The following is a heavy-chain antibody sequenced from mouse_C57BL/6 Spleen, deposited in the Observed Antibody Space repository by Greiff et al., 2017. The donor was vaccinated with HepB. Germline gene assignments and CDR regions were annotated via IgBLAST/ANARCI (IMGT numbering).Heavy chain of an antibody. CDR3: ASFNYYGSSYNAMDY. J-gene: IGHJ4*01. Sequence: QVHVKQSGTELVKPGASVKLSCKASGYTFTSYWMHWVKQRPGQGLEWIGNINPSNGGTNYNEKFKSKATLTVDKSSSTAYMQLSSLTSEDSAVYYCASFNYYGSSYNAMDYWGQGTSVTVSS. CDR2: INPSNGGT. CDR1: GYTFTSYW. V-gene: IGHV1-53*01. D-gene: IGHD1-1*01.